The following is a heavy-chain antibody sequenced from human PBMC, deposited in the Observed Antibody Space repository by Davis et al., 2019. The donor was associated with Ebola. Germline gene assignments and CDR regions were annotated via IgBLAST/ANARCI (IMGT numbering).Heavy chain of an antibody. CDR2: IYTSGST. CDR3: ARELVPTTITHYYGMDV. Sequence: PGGSLRLSCTVSGGAISRFYWSWIRQSAGKGLEWVGRIYTSGSTNYNPSLRSRVTMSVDTSKNKFFLKLRSVIAADTAVYYCARELVPTTITHYYGMDVWGQGTTVTVSS. V-gene: IGHV4-4*07. CDR1: GGAISRFY. D-gene: IGHD4/OR15-4a*01. J-gene: IGHJ6*02.